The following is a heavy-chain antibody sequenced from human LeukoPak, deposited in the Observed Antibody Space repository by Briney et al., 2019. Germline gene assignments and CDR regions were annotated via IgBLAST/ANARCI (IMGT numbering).Heavy chain of an antibody. V-gene: IGHV4-59*01. D-gene: IGHD3-3*01. CDR3: ARGTYYDFWSGYSDAFDI. CDR1: GGSISSYY. Sequence: SETLSLTCTVSGGSISSYYWSWFRQPPGKGLEWIGYIYYSGSTNYNPSLKSRVTISVDTSKNQFSLKLSSVTAADTAVYYCARGTYYDFWSGYSDAFDIWGQGTMVSVSS. J-gene: IGHJ3*02. CDR2: IYYSGST.